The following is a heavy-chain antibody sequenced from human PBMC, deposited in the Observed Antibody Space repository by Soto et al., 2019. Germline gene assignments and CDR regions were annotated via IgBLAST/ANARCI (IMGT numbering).Heavy chain of an antibody. CDR3: ARANLGYCSGGSCRGWFDP. D-gene: IGHD2-15*01. J-gene: IGHJ5*02. CDR2: IYYSGST. Sequence: QVQLQESGPGLAKPSQTLSLTCTVSGGSISSGGYYWSWIRQHPGKGLEWIGYIYYSGSTYYNPSLKSRVTISVDTSKNQFSLKLSSVTAADTAVYYCARANLGYCSGGSCRGWFDPWGQGTLVTVSS. V-gene: IGHV4-31*03. CDR1: GGSISSGGYY.